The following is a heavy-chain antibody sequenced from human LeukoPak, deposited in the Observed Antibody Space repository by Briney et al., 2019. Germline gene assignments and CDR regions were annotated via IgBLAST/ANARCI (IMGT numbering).Heavy chain of an antibody. CDR2: IWYDGSNK. CDR3: ARGDGYNDAEYLQH. CDR1: GFTFSSYG. J-gene: IGHJ1*01. V-gene: IGHV3-33*01. Sequence: PGRSLRLSCAASGFTFSSYGMHWVRQAPGKGLGGVAVIWYDGSNKYYGDSVKGRFTISRDNSKKTLYLQMNSLRVEDTAVYYCARGDGYNDAEYLQHWGQGTLVTVS. D-gene: IGHD5-24*01.